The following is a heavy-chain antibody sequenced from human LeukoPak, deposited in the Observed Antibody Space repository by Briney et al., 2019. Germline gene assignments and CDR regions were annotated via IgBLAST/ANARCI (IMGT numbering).Heavy chain of an antibody. J-gene: IGHJ4*02. D-gene: IGHD3-22*01. CDR2: ISYDGSNE. V-gene: IGHV3-30-3*01. Sequence: GGSLRLSCAASGFTFATYAMSWVRQAPGKGLEWVAVISYDGSNEYYADSVKGRFTISRDNSKNTLYLQMNSLRAEDTAVYYCARSYDSSGYYYPSDYWGQGTLVTVSS. CDR3: ARSYDSSGYYYPSDY. CDR1: GFTFATYA.